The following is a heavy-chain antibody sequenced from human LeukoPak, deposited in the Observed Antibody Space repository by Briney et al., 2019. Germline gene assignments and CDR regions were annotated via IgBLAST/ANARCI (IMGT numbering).Heavy chain of an antibody. D-gene: IGHD3-22*01. Sequence: GGSPRLSCAASGFTFSSYAMHWVRPAPGKGLEWVAVISYDGSNKYYADSVKGRFTISRDNSKNTLYLQMNSLRAEDTAVYYCARWVDYYDSSGTDYWGQGTLVTVSS. J-gene: IGHJ4*02. CDR1: GFTFSSYA. CDR2: ISYDGSNK. V-gene: IGHV3-30*01. CDR3: ARWVDYYDSSGTDY.